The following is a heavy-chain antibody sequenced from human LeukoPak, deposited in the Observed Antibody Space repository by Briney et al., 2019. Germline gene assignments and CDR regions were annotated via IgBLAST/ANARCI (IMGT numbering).Heavy chain of an antibody. CDR1: GYSFTNYW. V-gene: IGHV5-51*01. D-gene: IGHD6-6*01. CDR3: ARQGSSSGFDAFDI. CDR2: IYPGDSDT. Sequence: GESLKISCKASGYSFTNYWIAWVRQMPGKGLEWMGIIYPGDSDTRYSPSFQGQVTISADKSITSAYLQWSSLKASDSAMYYCARQGSSSGFDAFDIWGQGTMVTVSS. J-gene: IGHJ3*02.